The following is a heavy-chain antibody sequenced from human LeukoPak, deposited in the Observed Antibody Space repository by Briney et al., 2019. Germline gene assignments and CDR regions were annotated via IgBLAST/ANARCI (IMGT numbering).Heavy chain of an antibody. V-gene: IGHV4-34*01. D-gene: IGHD6-13*01. J-gene: IGHJ4*02. CDR2: INHSGST. CDR3: ARGPFRYSSSWYPNGPFDY. CDR1: GGSFSGYY. Sequence: SETLSLTCAVYGGSFSGYYWSWIRQPPGKELEWIGEINHSGSTNYNPSLKSRVTISVDTSKNQFSLKLSSVTAADTAVYYCARGPFRYSSSWYPNGPFDYWGQGTLVTVSS.